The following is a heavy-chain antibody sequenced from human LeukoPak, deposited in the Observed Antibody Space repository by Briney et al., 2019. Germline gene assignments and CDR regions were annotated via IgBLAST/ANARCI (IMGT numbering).Heavy chain of an antibody. CDR2: INPNSGGT. CDR3: AREDYCSSTSCYTNWFDP. J-gene: IGHJ5*02. V-gene: IGHV1-2*02. D-gene: IGHD2-2*02. Sequence: ASVKVSCKASGYTFTGYYMHWVRQAPGQGLEWMGWINPNSGGTNYAQKFQGRVTMTRDTSISTAYMELSRLRSDDTAVYYCAREDYCSSTSCYTNWFDPWGQGTLVTVSS. CDR1: GYTFTGYY.